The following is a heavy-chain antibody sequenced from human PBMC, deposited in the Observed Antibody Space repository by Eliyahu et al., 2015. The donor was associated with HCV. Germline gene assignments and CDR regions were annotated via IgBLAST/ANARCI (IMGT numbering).Heavy chain of an antibody. J-gene: IGHJ3*02. V-gene: IGHV5-10-1*03. CDR2: IDPGDSYI. Sequence: EVQLVQSGAEVKKPGESLRISCQGSGYIFTSYWISWVRQMPGKGLEWRGRIDPGDSYINYSPSXQGRVTIAADKSISATFLQWSSLRASDTAIYYCAIQAREDFDIVPAAIDGFGIWGQGTMVTVSS. CDR1: GYIFTSYW. D-gene: IGHD2-2*02. CDR3: AIQAREDFDIVPAAIDGFGI.